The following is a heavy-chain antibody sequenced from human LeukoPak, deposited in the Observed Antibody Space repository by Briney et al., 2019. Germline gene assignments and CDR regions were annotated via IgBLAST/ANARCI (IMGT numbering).Heavy chain of an antibody. J-gene: IGHJ4*02. Sequence: PGGSLRLSCAASGFTVSNNYITWIRQAPGKGLEWVSVIYSGGSTYYADSVKGRFTISRDNSKNTLYLQMNSLRAEDTAVYYCARDRGYGSGGSCYWGFYYWGRGTLVTVSS. CDR3: ARDRGYGSGGSCYWGFYY. V-gene: IGHV3-66*01. CDR1: GFTVSNNY. D-gene: IGHD2-15*01. CDR2: IYSGGST.